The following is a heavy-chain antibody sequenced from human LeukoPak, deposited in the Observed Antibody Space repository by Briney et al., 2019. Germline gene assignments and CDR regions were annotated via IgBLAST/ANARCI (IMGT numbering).Heavy chain of an antibody. CDR3: AKVGSVYSYYFDY. V-gene: IGHV3-30*02. CDR1: GFTFSSYG. Sequence: GGSLRLSCAASGFTFSSYGMHWVRQAPGKGLEWVAFIRYDGSNKYYADSVKGRFTISRDNSKNTLYLQMNSLRAEDTAVYYCAKVGSVYSYYFDYWGQGTLVTVSS. D-gene: IGHD5-18*01. J-gene: IGHJ4*02. CDR2: IRYDGSNK.